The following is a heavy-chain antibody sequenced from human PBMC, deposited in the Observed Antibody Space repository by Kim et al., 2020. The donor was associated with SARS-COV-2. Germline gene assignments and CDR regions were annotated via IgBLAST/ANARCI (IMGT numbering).Heavy chain of an antibody. CDR1: GFSFSDYY. CDR3: ARVHKSTLDEVDYYF. V-gene: IGHV3-11*06. CDR2: ISTTGGYT. J-gene: IGHJ2*01. Sequence: GGSLRLSCAASGFSFSDYYMSWVRQTPGKRLEWVSFISTTGGYTNYADSVKGRFTISRDNTQNSLYLQMNSLRGGDTACYFCARVHKSTLDEVDYYF. D-gene: IGHD5-12*01.